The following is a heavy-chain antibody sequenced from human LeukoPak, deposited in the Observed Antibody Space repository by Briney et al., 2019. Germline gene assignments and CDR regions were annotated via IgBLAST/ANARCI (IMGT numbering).Heavy chain of an antibody. Sequence: SETLSLTCAVYGGSFSGYYWSWIRQPPGKGLEWIGEINHSGSTNYNPSPKSRVTISVDTSKNQFSLKLSSVTAADTAVYYCAREESMVRGTSWFDPWGQGTLVTVSP. J-gene: IGHJ5*02. CDR3: AREESMVRGTSWFDP. CDR2: INHSGST. CDR1: GGSFSGYY. V-gene: IGHV4-34*01. D-gene: IGHD3-10*01.